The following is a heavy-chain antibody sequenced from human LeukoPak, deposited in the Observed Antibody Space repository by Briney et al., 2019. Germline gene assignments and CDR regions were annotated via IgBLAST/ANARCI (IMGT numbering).Heavy chain of an antibody. J-gene: IGHJ1*01. CDR2: IRYDGSNK. CDR3: AKDKRGEYSSSPGDFQH. Sequence: GGSLRLSCAASGFTFSSYGMHWVRQAPGKGLEWVAFIRYDGSNKYYADSVKGRFTISRDNSKNMLYLQMNSLRAEDTAVYYCAKDKRGEYSSSPGDFQHWGQGTLVTVSS. D-gene: IGHD6-13*01. V-gene: IGHV3-30*02. CDR1: GFTFSSYG.